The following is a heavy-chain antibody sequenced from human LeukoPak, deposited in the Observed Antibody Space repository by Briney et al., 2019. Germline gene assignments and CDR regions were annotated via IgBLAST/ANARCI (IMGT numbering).Heavy chain of an antibody. CDR2: IYYSGST. CDR3: ARARSNWDYYFDY. D-gene: IGHD1-7*01. V-gene: IGHV4-59*01. CDR1: GGSISSYY. Sequence: PSETLSLTCTVSGGSISSYYWSWIRQPPGKGLEWIGYIYYSGSTNYNPSLKSRVTISVDTSKNQFSLKLSSVTAADTAVYYCARARSNWDYYFDYWGQGTLVPVSS. J-gene: IGHJ4*02.